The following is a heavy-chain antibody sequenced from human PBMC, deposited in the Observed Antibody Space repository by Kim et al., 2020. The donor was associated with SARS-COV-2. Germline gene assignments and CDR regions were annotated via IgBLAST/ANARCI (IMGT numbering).Heavy chain of an antibody. CDR1: GFTFSSYG. V-gene: IGHV3-33*01. D-gene: IGHD2-15*01. CDR3: ARESPGYCSGGSCYLGWFDP. CDR2: IWYDGSNK. Sequence: GGSLRLSCAASGFTFSSYGMHWVRQAPGKGLEWVAVIWYDGSNKYYADSVKGRFTISRDNSKNTLYLQMNSLRAEDTAVYYCARESPGYCSGGSCYLGWFDPWGQGTLVTVSS. J-gene: IGHJ5*02.